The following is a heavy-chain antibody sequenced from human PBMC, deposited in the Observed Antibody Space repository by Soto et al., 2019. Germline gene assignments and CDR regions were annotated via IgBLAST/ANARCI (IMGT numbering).Heavy chain of an antibody. Sequence: PSETLSLTCAVYGGSFSGYYWIWIRQPPGKGLEWIGEINHSGSTNYNPSLKSRVTISVDTSKNQFSLKLSSVTAADTAVYYCAQGAGGDFWSGYYTGYYYYYGMDVWGQGTTVTVSS. V-gene: IGHV4-34*01. CDR1: GGSFSGYY. J-gene: IGHJ6*02. CDR3: AQGAGGDFWSGYYTGYYYYYGMDV. D-gene: IGHD3-3*01. CDR2: INHSGST.